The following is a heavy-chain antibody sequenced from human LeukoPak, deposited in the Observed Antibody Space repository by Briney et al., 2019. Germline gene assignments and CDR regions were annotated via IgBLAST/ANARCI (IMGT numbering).Heavy chain of an antibody. CDR2: ISGGST. J-gene: IGHJ4*02. CDR1: GFTVSSNE. Sequence: GGSLRLSCAASGFTVSSNEMSWVRQAPGKGLEWVSSISGGSTYYADSVKGRFTISRDNSKNTLYVQMNSLRAEDAAVYYCAKDVPTYYYDSSGYPIFDYWGQGTLVTVSS. V-gene: IGHV3-38-3*01. D-gene: IGHD3-22*01. CDR3: AKDVPTYYYDSSGYPIFDY.